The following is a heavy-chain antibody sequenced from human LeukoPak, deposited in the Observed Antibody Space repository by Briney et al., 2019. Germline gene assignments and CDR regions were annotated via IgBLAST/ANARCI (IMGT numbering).Heavy chain of an antibody. D-gene: IGHD3-22*01. V-gene: IGHV3-23*01. CDR2: ASGSGSNT. CDR3: AKLVFGDSSGFVGY. Sequence: GGSLRLSCAASGFTFSSYAMGWVRQAPGKGLEWVSVASGSGSNTYYADSVKGRFTISRDNSKNTLYLQMNSLRAEDTAVYYCAKLVFGDSSGFVGYWGQGTLVTVSS. J-gene: IGHJ4*02. CDR1: GFTFSSYA.